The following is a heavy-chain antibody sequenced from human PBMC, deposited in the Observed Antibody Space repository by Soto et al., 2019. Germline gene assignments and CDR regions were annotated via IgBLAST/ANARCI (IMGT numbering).Heavy chain of an antibody. V-gene: IGHV4-31*03. CDR3: ARDRYCSGGSCIDAFDI. Sequence: SETLSLTCTVSGGSISSGGYYWSWIRQHPGKGLEWIGYIYYSGSTYYNPSLKSRVTISVDTSKNQFSLKLSSVTAADTAVYYCARDRYCSGGSCIDAFDIWGQGTTVTVSS. CDR2: IYYSGST. J-gene: IGHJ3*02. CDR1: GGSISSGGYY. D-gene: IGHD2-15*01.